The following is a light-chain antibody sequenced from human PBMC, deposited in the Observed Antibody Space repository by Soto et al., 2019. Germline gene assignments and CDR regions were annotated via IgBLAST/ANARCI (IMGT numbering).Light chain of an antibody. J-gene: IGKJ5*01. CDR2: GAS. V-gene: IGKV3-20*01. Sequence: EIVLTQSPGTLSLSPGERATLSRRASQSVSSSYLAWYQQKPGQAPRLLIYGASSRATGIPDRFSGSGSGTDFTLTISRLEPEGFAVYYCQQYGSSPFTFGQGTRLEIK. CDR1: QSVSSSY. CDR3: QQYGSSPFT.